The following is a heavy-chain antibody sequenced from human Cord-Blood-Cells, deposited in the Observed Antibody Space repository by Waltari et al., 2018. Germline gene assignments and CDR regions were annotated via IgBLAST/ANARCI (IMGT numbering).Heavy chain of an antibody. V-gene: IGHV3-30*18. D-gene: IGHD3-10*01. Sequence: QVQLVESGGGVVQPGRSLRLSCAASGFPFSSYGMHWVRQAPGKGLEWVAVISYDGSNKYYADSVKGRFTISRDNSKNTLYLQMNSLRAEDTAVYYCAKAFYYHDAFDIWGQGTMVTVSS. J-gene: IGHJ3*02. CDR2: ISYDGSNK. CDR3: AKAFYYHDAFDI. CDR1: GFPFSSYG.